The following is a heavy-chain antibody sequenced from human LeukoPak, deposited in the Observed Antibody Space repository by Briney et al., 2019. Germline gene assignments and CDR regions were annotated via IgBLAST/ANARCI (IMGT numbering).Heavy chain of an antibody. CDR1: GYTFTSYY. Sequence: ASVKVSCKASGYTFTSYYMQWVRQAPGQGLEWMGIINPSGGSTSYAQKFQGRVTMTRDTSTSTVYMELSSLRSEDTAVYYCARARTMVTGYYYYGMDVWGQGTTVTVSS. D-gene: IGHD5-18*01. CDR3: ARARTMVTGYYYYGMDV. J-gene: IGHJ6*02. CDR2: INPSGGST. V-gene: IGHV1-46*01.